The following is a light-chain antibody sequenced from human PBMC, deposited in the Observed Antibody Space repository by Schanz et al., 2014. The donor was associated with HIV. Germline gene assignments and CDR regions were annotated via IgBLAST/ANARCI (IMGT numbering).Light chain of an antibody. CDR3: QQYSDWPPST. J-gene: IGKJ2*01. Sequence: EIVLTQSPATLSLSPGERATLSCRASQSVSSYLAWYQQKPGQAPRLLIYGAFTRATGIPVRFSGRGSGTEFTLTISGLQSEDFALYYWQQYSDWPPSTFGQGTKVEIK. V-gene: IGKV3-15*01. CDR1: QSVSSY. CDR2: GAF.